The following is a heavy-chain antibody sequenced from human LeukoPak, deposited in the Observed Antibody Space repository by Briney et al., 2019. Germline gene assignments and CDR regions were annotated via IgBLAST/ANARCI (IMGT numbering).Heavy chain of an antibody. CDR1: GFTFSNYW. Sequence: PGGSLRLSCVVSGFTFSNYWMTWVRQAPGKGLEWVANIKQDGSVKYYVDSQKGRFTISRDNAKNTLYLQMNSLRAEDTAVYYCARIGYSSSCTDYWGQGTLVTVSS. CDR2: IKQDGSVK. CDR3: ARIGYSSSCTDY. J-gene: IGHJ4*02. V-gene: IGHV3-7*01. D-gene: IGHD6-19*01.